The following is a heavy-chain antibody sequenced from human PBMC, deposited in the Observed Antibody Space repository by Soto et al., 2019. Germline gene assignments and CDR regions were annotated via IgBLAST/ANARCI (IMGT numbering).Heavy chain of an antibody. D-gene: IGHD3-10*01. J-gene: IGHJ4*02. CDR3: EGDRGAV. V-gene: IGHV1-69*01. CDR1: GGTLITYT. Sequence: QVQLVQSGAEAKKPGSSLNFSVKASGGTLITYTSSWVGQALGQGREGRGGNIASIGTADYVQIFLGRVTISADESTSTAYLEFKSLRTKDTAVYDCEGDRGAVCGQGDLVIDSS. CDR2: NIASIGTA.